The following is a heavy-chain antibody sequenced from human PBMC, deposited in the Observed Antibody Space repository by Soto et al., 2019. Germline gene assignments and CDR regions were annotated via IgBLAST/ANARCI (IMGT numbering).Heavy chain of an antibody. J-gene: IGHJ4*02. CDR2: INAGNGNT. Sequence: GASVKVSCKASGYTFTSYAMHWVRQAPGQRLEWMGWINAGNGNTKYSQKFQGRVTITRDTSASTAYMELSSLRSEDTAVYYCARDISRLAEADIFDYWGQGTLVTVSS. V-gene: IGHV1-3*01. CDR1: GYTFTSYA. D-gene: IGHD6-13*01. CDR3: ARDISRLAEADIFDY.